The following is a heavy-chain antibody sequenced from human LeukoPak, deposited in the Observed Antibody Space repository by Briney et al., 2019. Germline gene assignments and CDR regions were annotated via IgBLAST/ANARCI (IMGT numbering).Heavy chain of an antibody. Sequence: PGGSLRLSCAASGFTVSSNYMSWVRQAPGKGLEWVSVIYSGGSTYYADSVKGRFTISRDNSKNTLYLQMNSLRAEDTAVYYCARTFRSAPGYFDYWGQGTLVTVSS. D-gene: IGHD2-15*01. CDR1: GFTVSSNY. CDR3: ARTFRSAPGYFDY. V-gene: IGHV3-53*01. J-gene: IGHJ4*02. CDR2: IYSGGST.